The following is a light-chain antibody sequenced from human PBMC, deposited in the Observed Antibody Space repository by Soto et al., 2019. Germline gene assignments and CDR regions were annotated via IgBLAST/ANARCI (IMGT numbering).Light chain of an antibody. J-gene: IGKJ2*01. Sequence: DIQMTQSPSSLSASVGDRVTITFRASQSISSYLNWYQQKPGKAPKLLIYAESRLQSGVPSRFSGSGSGTDFTLTISSLQPEDFATYYCQRSYSTPYTFGQGTKLEIK. V-gene: IGKV1-39*01. CDR2: AES. CDR1: QSISSY. CDR3: QRSYSTPYT.